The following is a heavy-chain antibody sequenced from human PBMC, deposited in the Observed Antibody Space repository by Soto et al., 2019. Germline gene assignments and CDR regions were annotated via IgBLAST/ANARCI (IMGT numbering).Heavy chain of an antibody. D-gene: IGHD1-7*01. Sequence: EVQLLESGGGLVQPGESLRLSCAASGFTFSSYAMSWVRQAPGEGLEWVSTISAGGSTTYYADSVKGRFTISRDNSKNTMHLPMNSLRAEDTAVYYCAKPGPTGTTGRTHPWFDSWGQGNLVTVSS. CDR1: GFTFSSYA. CDR2: ISAGGSTT. CDR3: AKPGPTGTTGRTHPWFDS. J-gene: IGHJ5*01. V-gene: IGHV3-23*01.